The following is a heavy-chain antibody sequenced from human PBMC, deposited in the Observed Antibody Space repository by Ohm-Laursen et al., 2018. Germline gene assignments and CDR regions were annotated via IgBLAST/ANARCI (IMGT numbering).Heavy chain of an antibody. V-gene: IGHV3-9*01. CDR3: ARGVLFSVY. Sequence: SLRLSCAAFGFTFDDYAMHWVQQAPGKGLEWVSGISRNSGSIGYADSVKGRFTISRDNAKNSLYLQMNSLRAEDTAVYYCARGVLFSVYWGQGTLVTVSS. CDR1: GFTFDDYA. CDR2: ISRNSGSI. D-gene: IGHD2/OR15-2a*01. J-gene: IGHJ4*02.